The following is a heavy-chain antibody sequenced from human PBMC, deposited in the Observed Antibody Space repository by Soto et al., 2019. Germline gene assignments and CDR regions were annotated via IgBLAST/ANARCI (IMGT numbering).Heavy chain of an antibody. CDR3: AKETTVTTSPFFFDY. V-gene: IGHV3-23*01. CDR1: GFTFSSYA. J-gene: IGHJ4*02. CDR2: IGGSGGST. Sequence: LSLTCAASGFTFSSYAMSWVRQAPGKGLEWVSAIGGSGGSTYYADSVKGRFTISRDNSKNTLYLQMNSLRAEDTAVYYCAKETTVTTSPFFFDYWGQGTLVTVSS. D-gene: IGHD4-17*01.